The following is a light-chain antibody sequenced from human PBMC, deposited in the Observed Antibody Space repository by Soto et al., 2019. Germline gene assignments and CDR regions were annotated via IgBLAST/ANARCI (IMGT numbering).Light chain of an antibody. V-gene: IGLV2-8*01. J-gene: IGLJ3*02. CDR2: EVS. CDR1: SSDVGGYNY. CDR3: SSYAGSKPVE. Sequence: QSVLTQPPSASGSPGQSVTISCTGTSSDVGGYNYVSWYQQHPGKAPKLMIYEVSKRPSGVPDRFSGSKSGNTASLTVSGLQAEDEADYYCSSYAGSKPVEFGGGTKLTVL.